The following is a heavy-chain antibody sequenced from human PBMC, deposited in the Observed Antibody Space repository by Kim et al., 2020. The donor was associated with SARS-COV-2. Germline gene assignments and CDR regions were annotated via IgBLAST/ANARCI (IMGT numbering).Heavy chain of an antibody. CDR3: ASSTGNYDILTGYIDY. V-gene: IGHV4-39*01. D-gene: IGHD3-9*01. Sequence: SETLSLTCTVSGGSISSSSYYWGWIRQPPGKGLEWIGSIYYSGSTYYNPSLKSRVTISVDTSKNQFSLKLSSVTAADTAVYYCASSTGNYDILTGYIDYWGQGTLVTVSS. J-gene: IGHJ4*02. CDR2: IYYSGST. CDR1: GGSISSSSYY.